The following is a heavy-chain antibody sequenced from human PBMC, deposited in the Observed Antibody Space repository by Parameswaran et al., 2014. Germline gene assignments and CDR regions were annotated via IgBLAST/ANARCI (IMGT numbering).Heavy chain of an antibody. D-gene: IGHD5-12*01. Sequence: WVRQAPGQRLEWMGWINAGNGNTKYSQKFQGRVTITRDTSASTAYMELSSLRSEDTAVYYCARDRVIVATIISWDYYYYGMDVWGQGTTVTVSS. CDR3: ARDRVIVATIISWDYYYYGMDV. V-gene: IGHV1-3*01. CDR2: INAGNGNT. J-gene: IGHJ6*02.